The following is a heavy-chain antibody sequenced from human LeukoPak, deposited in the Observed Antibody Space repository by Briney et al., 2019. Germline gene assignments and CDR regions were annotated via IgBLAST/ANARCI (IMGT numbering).Heavy chain of an antibody. V-gene: IGHV3-33*01. CDR3: AREERQGDYFDY. J-gene: IGHJ4*02. D-gene: IGHD5-24*01. CDR1: GFTFSSYG. CDR2: IWYDGSNK. Sequence: PGRSLRLSRAASGFTFSSYGMHWVRQAPGKGLEWVAVIWYDGSNKYYADSVKGRFTISRDNSKNTLCLQMNSLRAEDTAVYYCAREERQGDYFDYWGQGTLVTVSS.